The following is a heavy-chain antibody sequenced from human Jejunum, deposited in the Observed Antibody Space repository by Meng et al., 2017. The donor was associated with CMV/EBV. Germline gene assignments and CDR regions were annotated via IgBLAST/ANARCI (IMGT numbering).Heavy chain of an antibody. CDR3: AKDFGGDYNFYWFFDL. CDR1: GCTVENYA. CDR2: ISRSGDRT. J-gene: IGHJ2*01. D-gene: IGHD2-21*01. Sequence: SGCTVENYAGSWVRQAPGKGLEWVLGISRSGDRTYAADSVKGRFTISRDNSRNTLYLQMNGLRVEDTAVYYCAKDFGGDYNFYWFFDLWGRGSLVTVSS. V-gene: IGHV3-23*01.